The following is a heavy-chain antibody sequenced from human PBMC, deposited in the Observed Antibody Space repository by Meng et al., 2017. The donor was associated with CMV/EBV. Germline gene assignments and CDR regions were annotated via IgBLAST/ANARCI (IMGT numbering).Heavy chain of an antibody. CDR3: ARTRYDSSGYDAYYYYAMDV. CDR2: IIPIFGTA. CDR1: GGNFGTYA. D-gene: IGHD3-22*01. J-gene: IGHJ6*02. Sequence: SVKVSCKASGGNFGTYAISWVRQAPGQGLEWMGGIIPIFGTASFAQKFQGRVTITTDESTAYMELSSLRSEDAAVYYRARTRYDSSGYDAYYYYAMDVWGQGTTVTVSS. V-gene: IGHV1-69*05.